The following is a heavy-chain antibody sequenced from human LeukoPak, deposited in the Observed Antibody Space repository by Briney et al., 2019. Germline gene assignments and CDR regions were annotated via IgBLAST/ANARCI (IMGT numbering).Heavy chain of an antibody. D-gene: IGHD4-17*01. CDR2: ICPGDSDT. Sequence: GESLKISCKGSGYSFTSYWIGWVRQMPGKGLEWMGIICPGDSDTRYSPSFQGQVTISADKSISTAYLQWSSLKASDTAMYYCARRGVLTTVTPYYFDYWGQGTLVTVSS. CDR3: ARRGVLTTVTPYYFDY. J-gene: IGHJ4*02. V-gene: IGHV5-51*01. CDR1: GYSFTSYW.